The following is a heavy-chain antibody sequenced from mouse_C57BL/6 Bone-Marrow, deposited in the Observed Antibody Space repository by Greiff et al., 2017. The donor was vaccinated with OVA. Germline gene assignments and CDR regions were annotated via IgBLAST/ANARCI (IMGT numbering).Heavy chain of an antibody. CDR3: ARDLDDYGAYCYAMDY. V-gene: IGHV3-6*01. D-gene: IGHD2-4*01. Sequence: EVQLQESGPGLVKPSQSLSLTCSVTGYSITSGYFWYWIRQSPGNILEWMGYISYDGSNNYNPSLKNRISITRDTSTNQFFLKLNSVTTEDTATYYCARDLDDYGAYCYAMDYWVQGTSVTVSA. CDR2: ISYDGSN. CDR1: GYSITSGYF. J-gene: IGHJ4*01.